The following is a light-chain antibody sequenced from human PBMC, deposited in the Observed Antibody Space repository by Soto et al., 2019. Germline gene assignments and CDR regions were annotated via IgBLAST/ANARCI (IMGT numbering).Light chain of an antibody. CDR1: QSVGSN. Sequence: NQSSSTLYLSPGVIVTLSCRPSQSVGSNLAWYQQKPGQAPRLLIYGASTRATGIPARFSGSGSGTEFTLTISSLQSEDFAVYYCQQDNIRPPTFAQGTIVDIK. J-gene: IGKJ1*01. CDR3: QQDNIRPPT. CDR2: GAS. V-gene: IGKV3-15*01.